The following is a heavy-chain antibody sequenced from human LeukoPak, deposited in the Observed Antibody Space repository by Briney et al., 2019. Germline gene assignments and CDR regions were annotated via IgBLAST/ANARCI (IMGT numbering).Heavy chain of an antibody. CDR2: IYTSGST. J-gene: IGHJ3*02. CDR3: ARDPSNWNDDAFDI. CDR1: GGSISSYY. V-gene: IGHV4-4*07. Sequence: SETLSLTCTVSGGSISSYYWSWIRQPAGKGLEWIGRIYTSGSTNYNPSPKSRVTMSVDTSKNQFSLKLSSVTAADTAVYYCARDPSNWNDDAFDIWGQGTMVTVSS. D-gene: IGHD1-1*01.